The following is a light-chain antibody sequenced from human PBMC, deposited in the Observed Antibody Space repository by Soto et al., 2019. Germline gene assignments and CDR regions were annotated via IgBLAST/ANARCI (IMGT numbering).Light chain of an antibody. Sequence: EIVMTHSPATLSVSPGERATLSCRASQSVSSNLAWYQQKPGQAPRLLIYGASTRATGIPARFSGSGSGTEFTLTISSLQSEDFAFYYCQQYNNWWTFGQGTKVEIK. J-gene: IGKJ1*01. CDR3: QQYNNWWT. CDR1: QSVSSN. V-gene: IGKV3-15*01. CDR2: GAS.